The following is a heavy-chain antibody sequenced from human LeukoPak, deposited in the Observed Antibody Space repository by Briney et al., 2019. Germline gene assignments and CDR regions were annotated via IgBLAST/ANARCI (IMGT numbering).Heavy chain of an antibody. CDR3: ARERIDYSNAPGLDP. J-gene: IGHJ5*02. Sequence: PGGSLRLSCAASGFTFSSYAMHWVRQAPGKGLEWVAVISYDGSNKYYADSVKGRFTISRDNSKNTLYLQMNSLRAEDTAVYYCARERIDYSNAPGLDPWGQGTLVTVSS. CDR2: ISYDGSNK. CDR1: GFTFSSYA. V-gene: IGHV3-30-3*01. D-gene: IGHD4-11*01.